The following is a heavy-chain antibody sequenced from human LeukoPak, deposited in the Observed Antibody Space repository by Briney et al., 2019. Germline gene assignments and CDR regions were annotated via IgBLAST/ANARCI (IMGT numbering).Heavy chain of an antibody. Sequence: GGSLRLSCAASGFTFTHYAMSWVRQAPGKGLEWVSAISIDGASTYYRDSVKGRFTISRDISKNTLYLQMNSLRAEDTAVYYCTKDALPLGSVVQGHPWGQGTLVTVSS. CDR2: ISIDGAST. J-gene: IGHJ5*02. V-gene: IGHV3-23*01. CDR3: TKDALPLGSVVQGHP. D-gene: IGHD2-2*01. CDR1: GFTFTHYA.